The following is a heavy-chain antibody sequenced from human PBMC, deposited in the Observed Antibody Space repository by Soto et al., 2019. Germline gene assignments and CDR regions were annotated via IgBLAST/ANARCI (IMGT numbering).Heavy chain of an antibody. CDR3: AKHPDGGEEIW. J-gene: IGHJ4*02. Sequence: EVQMVESGGGLVQPGGSLRLSCAASGFTFSSYSMNWVRQAPGKGLEWVSYISSSSSTIYYADSVKGRFTISRDNAKNSLDLQMNSLRDEDTAVYYCAKHPDGGEEIWWGQGTLVTVSS. V-gene: IGHV3-48*02. CDR1: GFTFSSYS. CDR2: ISSSSSTI. D-gene: IGHD3-10*01.